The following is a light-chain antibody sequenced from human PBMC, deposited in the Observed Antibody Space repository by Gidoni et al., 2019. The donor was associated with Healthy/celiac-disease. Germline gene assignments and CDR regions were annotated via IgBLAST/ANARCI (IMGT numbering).Light chain of an antibody. Sequence: QSVLTQPPSVSEAPRQRVTISCSGSRSNIGNNAVNWYQQLPGKAPKLLIYYDDLLPSGVSDRFSGSKSGTSASLAISGRQSEDEADYYCAAWDDSLNGRVFGGGTKLTVL. CDR3: AAWDDSLNGRV. J-gene: IGLJ3*02. CDR2: YDD. V-gene: IGLV1-36*01. CDR1: RSNIGNNA.